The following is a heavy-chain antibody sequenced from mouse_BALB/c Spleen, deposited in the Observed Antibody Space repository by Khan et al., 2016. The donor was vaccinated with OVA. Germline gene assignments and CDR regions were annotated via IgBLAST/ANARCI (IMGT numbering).Heavy chain of an antibody. D-gene: IGHD1-1*01. CDR2: ISYSGVT. J-gene: IGHJ2*01. V-gene: IGHV3-2*02. Sequence: EVQLVESGPGLVKPSQSLSLTCTVTGYSITSGYAWNWIRQFPGNKLEWMGYISYSGVTSYTPSLKSLIFITRDTSNTQFFLQLNSVTTEDTATNSWERGNYYGYYFDYGGQGTTRTVSS. CDR3: ERGNYYGYYFDY. CDR1: GYSITSGYA.